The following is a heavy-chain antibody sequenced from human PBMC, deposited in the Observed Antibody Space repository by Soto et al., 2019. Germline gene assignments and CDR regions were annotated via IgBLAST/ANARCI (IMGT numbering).Heavy chain of an antibody. V-gene: IGHV1-69*13. D-gene: IGHD4-17*01. CDR3: ARLVGDYGDYYYYYGMDV. CDR1: GGTFSSYA. CDR2: IIPIFGTA. Sequence: SVKVSCKASGGTFSSYAISWVRQAPGQGLEWMGGIIPIFGTANYAQKFQGRVTITADESTSTAYMELSSLRSEDTAVYYCARLVGDYGDYYYYYGMDVWGQGTTVTVSS. J-gene: IGHJ6*02.